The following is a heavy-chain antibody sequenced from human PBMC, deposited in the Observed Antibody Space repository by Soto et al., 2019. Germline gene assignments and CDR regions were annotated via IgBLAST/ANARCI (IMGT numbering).Heavy chain of an antibody. D-gene: IGHD4-4*01. CDR1: GFTFGDYA. CDR3: SRGPGSYSNYVMALYYMDV. Sequence: EVQLVESGGGLVQPGRSLRLSCTASGFTFGDYAMSWFRQAPGKGLEWVGYIRGKAYGGTTEYVASVKGRVTISRDDSESIAYLQMNSLKTEDTAVYYCSRGPGSYSNYVMALYYMDVWGKGTTVTVSS. J-gene: IGHJ6*03. V-gene: IGHV3-49*03. CDR2: IRGKAYGGTT.